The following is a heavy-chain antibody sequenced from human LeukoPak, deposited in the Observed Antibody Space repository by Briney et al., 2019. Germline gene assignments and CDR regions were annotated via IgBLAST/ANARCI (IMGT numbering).Heavy chain of an antibody. CDR2: ISGSGGST. Sequence: GGSLRLSCAASGFTFSSYAMSWVRQAPGKGMEWVSAISGSGGSTYYADPVKGRFTSSRDNSKNTLYLQMNSLRAEDTAVYYCAKAVLWFGESYFDYWGQGTLVTVSS. CDR1: GFTFSSYA. CDR3: AKAVLWFGESYFDY. D-gene: IGHD3-10*01. J-gene: IGHJ4*02. V-gene: IGHV3-23*01.